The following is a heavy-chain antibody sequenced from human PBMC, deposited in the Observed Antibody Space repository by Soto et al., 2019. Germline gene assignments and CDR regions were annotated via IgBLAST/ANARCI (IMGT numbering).Heavy chain of an antibody. CDR2: VYATGTS. Sequence: SETLSLTCSVSGGSMSKFYWSWIRKTAGKGLEWMGRVYATGTSDYNPSLRSRIAMSVDISKKTFSLRLRSVTAADTGVYYCVRDGSKTLRDCFDPWGQGILVTSPQ. J-gene: IGHJ5*02. CDR1: GGSMSKFY. D-gene: IGHD4-17*01. CDR3: VRDGSKTLRDCFDP. V-gene: IGHV4-4*07.